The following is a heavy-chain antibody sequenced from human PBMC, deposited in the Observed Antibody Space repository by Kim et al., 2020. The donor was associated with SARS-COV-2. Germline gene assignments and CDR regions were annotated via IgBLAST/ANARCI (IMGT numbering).Heavy chain of an antibody. Sequence: SETLSLTCTVSGYSISSGYYWGWIRQPPGKGLEWIGSIYHSGSTYYNPSLKSRVTISVDTSKNQFSLKLSSVTAADTAVYYCALRGSADYWGQGTLVTVS. CDR1: GYSISSGYY. J-gene: IGHJ4*02. V-gene: IGHV4-38-2*02. CDR2: IYHSGST. CDR3: ALRGSADY. D-gene: IGHD3-10*01.